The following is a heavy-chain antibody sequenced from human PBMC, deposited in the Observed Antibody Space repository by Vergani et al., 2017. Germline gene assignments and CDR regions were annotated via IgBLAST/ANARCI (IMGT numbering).Heavy chain of an antibody. V-gene: IGHV1-69*02. J-gene: IGHJ4*02. Sequence: QVHLEQSGTEVKKPGSSVKVSCKVSGDIFTNYTVTWVRQAPGQGLEWMGRIIPIIRLATSAQKFQDRVKITGDTSTNTLYMEMNNVRSDETAVYHYSRVTPWDNSGWKPVDYWGQGTLVTVSS. CDR3: SRVTPWDNSGWKPVDY. CDR1: GDIFTNYT. CDR2: IIPIIRLA. D-gene: IGHD6-19*01.